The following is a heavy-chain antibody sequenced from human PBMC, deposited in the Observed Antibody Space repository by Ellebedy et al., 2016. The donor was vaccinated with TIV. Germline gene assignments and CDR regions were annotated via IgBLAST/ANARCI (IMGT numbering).Heavy chain of an antibody. CDR1: GTRFSNFF. V-gene: IGHV3-23*01. J-gene: IGHJ4*02. CDR3: RPRHYSGS. Sequence: GGSLRLXXAVSGTRFSNFFMSWVPQAPGKGLEWVSTISGGGDKTYLADSVKGRFIISRDNFRNTLYLQMNGLTTDDTAVYYCRPRHYSGSWGLGSLVTVSS. CDR2: ISGGGDKT.